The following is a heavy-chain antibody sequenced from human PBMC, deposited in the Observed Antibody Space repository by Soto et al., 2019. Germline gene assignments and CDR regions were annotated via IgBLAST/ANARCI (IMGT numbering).Heavy chain of an antibody. V-gene: IGHV4-4*02. CDR2: IYHSGST. J-gene: IGHJ6*02. D-gene: IGHD3-22*01. CDR1: GYSISSYY. Sequence: PSETLSLTCTVSGYSISSYYWSWVRQPPGKGLEWIGEIYHSGSTNYNPSLKSRVTISVDKSKNQFSLKLSSVTAADTAVYYCARSPDSSGYYPRWYYYGMDVWGQGTTVTVSS. CDR3: ARSPDSSGYYPRWYYYGMDV.